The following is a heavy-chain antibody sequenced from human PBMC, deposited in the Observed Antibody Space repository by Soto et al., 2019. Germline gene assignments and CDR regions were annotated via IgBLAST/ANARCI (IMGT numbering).Heavy chain of an antibody. CDR2: ISSSSSYI. Sequence: EVQLVESGGGLVKPGGSLRLSCAASGFSFSNYGMNWVRQAPGKGLEWVSSISSSSSYISYADSVKGRFTISRDNAKNXXYLQMNSLRAEYTAVYYCARSDCTSTSCSVVWFDPWGQGTLVTVSS. D-gene: IGHD2-2*01. CDR1: GFSFSNYG. V-gene: IGHV3-21*01. CDR3: ARSDCTSTSCSVVWFDP. J-gene: IGHJ5*02.